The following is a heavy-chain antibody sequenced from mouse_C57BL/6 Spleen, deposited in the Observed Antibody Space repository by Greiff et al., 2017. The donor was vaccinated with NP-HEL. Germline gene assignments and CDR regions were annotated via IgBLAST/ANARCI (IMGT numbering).Heavy chain of an antibody. CDR1: GFTFSSYA. CDR2: ISDGGSYT. Sequence: EVQRVESGGGLVKPGGSLKLSCAASGFTFSSYAMSWVRQTPEKRLEWVATISDGGSYTYYPDNVKGRFTISRDNAKNNLYLQMSHLKSEDTAMYYCARVYYGSSYGAMDYWGQGTSVTVSS. V-gene: IGHV5-4*01. D-gene: IGHD1-1*01. CDR3: ARVYYGSSYGAMDY. J-gene: IGHJ4*01.